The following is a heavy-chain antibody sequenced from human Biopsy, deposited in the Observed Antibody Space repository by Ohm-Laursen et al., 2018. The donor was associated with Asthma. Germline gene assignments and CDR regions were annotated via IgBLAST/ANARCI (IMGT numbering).Heavy chain of an antibody. D-gene: IGHD3-10*01. CDR1: GFTFSNYP. Sequence: SLRLSCAASGFTFSNYPMTWVRQAPGKGLEWVSVIYSGGTSHTADSVRGRFTISRDFSKNTLHLQMHSLRVEDTAVYYCARGLDYSGRSGFDYWGQGTLVTVSS. CDR2: IYSGGTS. J-gene: IGHJ4*02. CDR3: ARGLDYSGRSGFDY. V-gene: IGHV3-23*03.